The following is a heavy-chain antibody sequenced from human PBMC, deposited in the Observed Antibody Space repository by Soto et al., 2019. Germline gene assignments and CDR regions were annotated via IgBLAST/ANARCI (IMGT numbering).Heavy chain of an antibody. CDR2: IHYSGRT. CDR3: ARSNYYGSGSYYDTPYYFDQ. D-gene: IGHD3-10*01. J-gene: IGHJ4*02. V-gene: IGHV4-30-4*01. CDR1: GGSISSADYY. Sequence: PSETLSLTCTVSGGSISSADYYWSWIRQPPGKGLEWIGYIHYSGRTDYNPSVQSRATISVDTSENQFSLKLNSVTAADTAVYYCARSNYYGSGSYYDTPYYFDQWGQGTLVTVSS.